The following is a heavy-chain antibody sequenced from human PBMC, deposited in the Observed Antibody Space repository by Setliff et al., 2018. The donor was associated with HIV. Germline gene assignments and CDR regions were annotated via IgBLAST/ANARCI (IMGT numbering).Heavy chain of an antibody. J-gene: IGHJ4*02. Sequence: ASVKVSCKASGYTFTSCFLHWVRQAPGQGLEYMGIINPSDGSADSVKGRFTISRDNAKNSLYLQMNSLRADDTALYYCATTHWGRYDYWGQGALVTVSS. CDR3: ATTHWGRYDY. D-gene: IGHD7-27*01. CDR2: INPSDGSA. V-gene: IGHV1-46*04. CDR1: GYTFTSCF.